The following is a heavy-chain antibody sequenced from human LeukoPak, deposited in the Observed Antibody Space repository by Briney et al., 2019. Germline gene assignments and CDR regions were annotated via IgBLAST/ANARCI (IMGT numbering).Heavy chain of an antibody. CDR3: GKSSGTYSLWYFDL. D-gene: IGHD1-26*01. CDR2: ISTSGYGT. Sequence: GGSLRLSCAASGFTFSSYGMSWVRQAPGKGLEWVSAISTSGYGTYYADSVKGRFTISRDNSKNTLYRQMNSLRAEDTAVYYCGKSSGTYSLWYFDLWGRGTLVTVSS. V-gene: IGHV3-23*01. CDR1: GFTFSSYG. J-gene: IGHJ2*01.